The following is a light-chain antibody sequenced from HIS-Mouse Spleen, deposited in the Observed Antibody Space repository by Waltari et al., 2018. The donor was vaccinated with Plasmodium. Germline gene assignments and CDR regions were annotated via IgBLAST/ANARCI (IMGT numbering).Light chain of an antibody. CDR2: EVS. J-gene: IGLJ2*01. CDR3: SSYAGSNNLEV. V-gene: IGLV2-8*01. Sequence: QSALTQPPSASGSPGQSVTISCTGTSSAVGGYNYVSWYQQHPGKAPKLMIYEVSKRPSGVPDRVSGSNAGNTASLTVSGLQAEDEADYYCSSYAGSNNLEVFGGGTKLTVL. CDR1: SSAVGGYNY.